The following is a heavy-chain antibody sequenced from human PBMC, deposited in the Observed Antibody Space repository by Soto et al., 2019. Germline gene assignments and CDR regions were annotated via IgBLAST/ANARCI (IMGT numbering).Heavy chain of an antibody. J-gene: IGHJ4*02. CDR2: ISRSDSTI. Sequence: GGSLRLSCAASGFTFSDYYMSWIRQAPGKGLEWVSYISRSDSTIYYADSVKGRFTISRDNAKNSLYLQMSSLRAEDTAVYYCARHHSGYSYGYLDYWGQGTLVTVSS. CDR3: ARHHSGYSYGYLDY. D-gene: IGHD5-18*01. V-gene: IGHV3-11*01. CDR1: GFTFSDYY.